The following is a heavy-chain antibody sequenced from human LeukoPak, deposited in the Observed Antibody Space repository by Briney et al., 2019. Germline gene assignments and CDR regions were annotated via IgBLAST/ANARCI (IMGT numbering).Heavy chain of an antibody. Sequence: GGSLRLSCAASGFTFNHYAMNWVRQAPGKELDLVASISSTTTYVYYADSVKGRFTISRDNAKNSVHLQMNSLRAEDTAVYYCAREGYIYGSSGGYFWGQGTLVTVSS. D-gene: IGHD5-18*01. J-gene: IGHJ4*02. V-gene: IGHV3-21*01. CDR3: AREGYIYGSSGGYF. CDR2: ISSTTTYV. CDR1: GFTFNHYA.